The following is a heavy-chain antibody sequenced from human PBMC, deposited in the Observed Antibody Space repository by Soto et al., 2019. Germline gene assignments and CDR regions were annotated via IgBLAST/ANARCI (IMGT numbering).Heavy chain of an antibody. J-gene: IGHJ4*02. CDR3: ARPRGYSYVLPDY. Sequence: PGGSLRLSCASSGFTFSSYNMNWVRQAPGKGLEWVSYISSSSSTIYYADSVKGRFTISRDNAKNSLYLQMNSLRDGDTAVYYCARPRGYSYVLPDYWGQGTLVTVSS. CDR2: ISSSSSTI. D-gene: IGHD5-18*01. CDR1: GFTFSSYN. V-gene: IGHV3-48*02.